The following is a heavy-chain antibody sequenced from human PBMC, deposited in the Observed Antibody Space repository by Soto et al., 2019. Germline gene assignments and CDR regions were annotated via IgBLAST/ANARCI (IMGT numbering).Heavy chain of an antibody. Sequence: PSETLSLTCTVSGGSISSGGYYWSWIRQHPGKGLEWIGYIYYSGSTYYNPSLKSRVTISVDTSKNQFSLKLSSVTAADMALYYCAREPVGGNSVVNWFDPWGQGTLVTVSS. V-gene: IGHV4-31*03. CDR3: AREPVGGNSVVNWFDP. D-gene: IGHD2-21*02. CDR1: GGSISSGGYY. J-gene: IGHJ5*02. CDR2: IYYSGST.